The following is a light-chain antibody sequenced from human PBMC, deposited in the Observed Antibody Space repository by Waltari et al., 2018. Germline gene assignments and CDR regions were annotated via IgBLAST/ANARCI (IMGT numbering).Light chain of an antibody. Sequence: QAVLTQPSSLSASPGASASLTCTLRSGIHVGAYRLYWYQQQPGSPPQYPLRYKSDSDKGLGSGVPSRFSGSKDASANAGILLISGLQSDDEADYYCMIFHGNAWVFGGGTKLTVL. CDR1: SGIHVGAYR. CDR3: MIFHGNAWV. V-gene: IGLV5-45*03. J-gene: IGLJ2*01. CDR2: YKSDSDK.